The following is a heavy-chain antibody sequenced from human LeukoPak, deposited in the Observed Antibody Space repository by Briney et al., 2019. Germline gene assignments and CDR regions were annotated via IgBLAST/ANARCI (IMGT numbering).Heavy chain of an antibody. Sequence: GASVKVSCKASGYTFTGYYMHWVRQAPGQGLEWMGWINPNSGGTNYAQKFQGRVTMTRDTSISTAYMELSRLRSDDTAVYYCARDGDLLWFGELFHSFDPWGQGTLVTVSS. J-gene: IGHJ5*02. CDR1: GYTFTGYY. V-gene: IGHV1-2*02. D-gene: IGHD3-10*01. CDR3: ARDGDLLWFGELFHSFDP. CDR2: INPNSGGT.